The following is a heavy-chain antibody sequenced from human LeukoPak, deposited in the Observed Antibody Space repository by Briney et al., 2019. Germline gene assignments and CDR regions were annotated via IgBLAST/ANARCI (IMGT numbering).Heavy chain of an antibody. CDR2: ISGSADIT. CDR3: AKENLSYYYDSSGYYPPDY. D-gene: IGHD3-22*01. J-gene: IGHJ4*02. Sequence: PGGSLRLSCAASGFTFSSYAMSWVRQAPGKGLEWVSAISGSADITHYADSVKGRFTISRDNSKNTLYLQMNSLRAEDTAVYYCAKENLSYYYDSSGYYPPDYWGQGTLVTVSS. V-gene: IGHV3-23*01. CDR1: GFTFSSYA.